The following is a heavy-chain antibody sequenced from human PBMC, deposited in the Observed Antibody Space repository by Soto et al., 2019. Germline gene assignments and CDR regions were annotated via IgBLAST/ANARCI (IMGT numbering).Heavy chain of an antibody. CDR1: VDSISVSPYH. J-gene: IGHJ4*02. D-gene: IGHD3-22*01. V-gene: IGHV4-39*01. Sequence: KPSATLSLTCTFSVDSISVSPYHWAWIRQPPGKGLEWVGSVYKTWSTYDNPSLNSRVTISVDTSKNQFSLKLSSVTAADTAVYYCARHYCDSSGYWGHWGQGTLFTVSS. CDR2: VYKTWST. CDR3: ARHYCDSSGYWGH.